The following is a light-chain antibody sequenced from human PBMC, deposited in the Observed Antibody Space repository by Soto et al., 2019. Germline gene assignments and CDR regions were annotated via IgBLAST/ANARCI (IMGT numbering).Light chain of an antibody. CDR2: DAS. Sequence: DIQMTQSPSTLSASVGDRVTITCRASQSISTRLAWHQQKPGKAPKLLIYDASTLQSGVPSRFSGSGSGTEFTLTISSLQSEDFAVYYCQQYNNWPRTFGQGTKVDIK. CDR1: QSISTR. J-gene: IGKJ1*01. V-gene: IGKV1-5*01. CDR3: QQYNNWPRT.